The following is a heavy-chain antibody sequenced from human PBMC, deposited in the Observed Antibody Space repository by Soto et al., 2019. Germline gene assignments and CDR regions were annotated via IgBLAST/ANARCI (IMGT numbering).Heavy chain of an antibody. J-gene: IGHJ3*02. CDR2: INAFDDDT. Sequence: QAQLEQSGPEVKRPGASLKVSCKASAYTFTSYHISWVRQAPGQGLEWIGWINAFDDDTNYSHKFHERFTMTAHRSTDAAYLDLRSLGSDDAAIYYCARYLYGRAFDIWGQGTMVTVSS. CDR3: ARYLYGRAFDI. V-gene: IGHV1-18*04. CDR1: AYTFTSYH. D-gene: IGHD2-8*01.